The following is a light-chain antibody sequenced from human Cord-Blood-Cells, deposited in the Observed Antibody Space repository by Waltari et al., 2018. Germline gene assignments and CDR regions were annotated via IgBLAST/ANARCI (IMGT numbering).Light chain of an antibody. J-gene: IGKJ5*01. CDR2: DAS. Sequence: EIVLTQSPATLSLSPGERATLSCRASQAVRSYLAWYPQKPGQAPRLLIHDASNRATGIPARFSGSGSGTDFTLTIGSLEPEDFAVYYCQQRSNWPPSITFGQGTRLEIK. CDR1: QAVRSY. CDR3: QQRSNWPPSIT. V-gene: IGKV3-11*01.